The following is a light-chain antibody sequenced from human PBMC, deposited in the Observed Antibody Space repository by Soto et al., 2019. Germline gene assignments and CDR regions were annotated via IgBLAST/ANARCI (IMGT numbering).Light chain of an antibody. J-gene: IGKJ5*01. CDR3: QQYYSSPVT. Sequence: VITQSPDSLAVSLGERATINCKSSRSLLYSFNNKNYLAWYQQRPGQPPQLXISWASTRESGVPDRFSGSGAGTDFTLTISGRQDADVARYYCQQYYSSPVTFGQGTRLEIK. CDR1: RSLLYSFNNKNY. CDR2: WAS. V-gene: IGKV4-1*01.